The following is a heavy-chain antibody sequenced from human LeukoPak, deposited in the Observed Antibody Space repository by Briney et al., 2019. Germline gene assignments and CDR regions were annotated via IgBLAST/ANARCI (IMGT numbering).Heavy chain of an antibody. V-gene: IGHV1-69*04. J-gene: IGHJ4*02. CDR1: GGTFSSYA. CDR2: IIPILGIA. CDR3: AKGSRFGVVIIPYFDD. D-gene: IGHD3-3*01. Sequence: SVTVSCKASGGTFSSYAISWVRQAPGQGLEWMGRIIPILGIANYAQKFQGRVTITADKSTSTAYMELSSLRSEDTAVYYCAKGSRFGVVIIPYFDDWGQGTLVTVSS.